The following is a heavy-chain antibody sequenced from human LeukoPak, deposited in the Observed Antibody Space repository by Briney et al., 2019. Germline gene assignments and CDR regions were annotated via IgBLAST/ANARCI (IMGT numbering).Heavy chain of an antibody. J-gene: IGHJ4*02. CDR3: AREGIAVAGDFDY. Sequence: PGGSLRLSCAASGFTFSSYSMNWVRQAPGKGLEWVSSISSSSRYIYYGDSVKGRLTISRDNAKNALYLQMKSLRAEDTAAYYCAREGIAVAGDFDYWGQGTLVTVSS. CDR1: GFTFSSYS. V-gene: IGHV3-21*01. D-gene: IGHD6-19*01. CDR2: ISSSSRYI.